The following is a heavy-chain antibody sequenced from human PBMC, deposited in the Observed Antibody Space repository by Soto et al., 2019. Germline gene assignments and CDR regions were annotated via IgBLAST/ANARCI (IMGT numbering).Heavy chain of an antibody. Sequence: QVQLVESGGGVVHPGRSLRLSCGVSGFTFRNFGMHWVRQAPGKGLEWVAVISYDGSEKYYAESVKGRFTVFRDNYKNTLSLQMNSLRSDDTAVYYCVKDSSPGGYFDSWGQGTLVTVSS. CDR1: GFTFRNFG. D-gene: IGHD2-15*01. V-gene: IGHV3-30*18. CDR3: VKDSSPGGYFDS. CDR2: ISYDGSEK. J-gene: IGHJ4*02.